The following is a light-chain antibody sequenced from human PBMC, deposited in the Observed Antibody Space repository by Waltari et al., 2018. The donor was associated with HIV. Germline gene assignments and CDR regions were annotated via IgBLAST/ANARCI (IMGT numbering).Light chain of an antibody. CDR3: TSHTLTRILL. J-gene: IGLJ3*02. CDR2: GVN. Sequence: QSALTQPASMSGSPGQSITISCTGSSLDIGIYDFVSWYKHLPHPSPQLLISGVNRRPPGVTSRFSASKSGDVASLTISGLHTEDEADYYCTSHTLTRILLFGGGTRLTVL. V-gene: IGLV2-14*01. CDR1: SLDIGIYDF.